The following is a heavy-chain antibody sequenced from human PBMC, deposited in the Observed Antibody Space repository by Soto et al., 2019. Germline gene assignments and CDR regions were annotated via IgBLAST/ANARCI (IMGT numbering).Heavy chain of an antibody. Sequence: GGSLRLSCAASGFTFSSYGMHWVRQAPGKGLEWVAVIWYDGSNKYYADSVKGRFTISRDNSKNTLYLQMNSLRAEDTAVYYCTRGGYSYGYYYYGMDVWGQGTTVTVSS. CDR2: IWYDGSNK. V-gene: IGHV3-33*01. J-gene: IGHJ6*02. CDR1: GFTFSSYG. CDR3: TRGGYSYGYYYYGMDV. D-gene: IGHD5-18*01.